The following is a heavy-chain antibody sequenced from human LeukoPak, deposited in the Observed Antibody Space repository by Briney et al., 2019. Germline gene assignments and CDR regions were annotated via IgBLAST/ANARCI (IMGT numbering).Heavy chain of an antibody. CDR3: ARHSLVIQLYDY. J-gene: IGHJ4*02. V-gene: IGHV4-30-4*08. CDR2: IYYSGST. Sequence: SETLSLTCTVSGGSISSGDYYWSWIRQPPGKGLEWIGYIYYSGSTYYNPSLKSRVTISVDTSKNQFSLKLSSVTAADTAVYYCARHSLVIQLYDYWGQGTLVTVSS. CDR1: GGSISSGDYY. D-gene: IGHD1-1*01.